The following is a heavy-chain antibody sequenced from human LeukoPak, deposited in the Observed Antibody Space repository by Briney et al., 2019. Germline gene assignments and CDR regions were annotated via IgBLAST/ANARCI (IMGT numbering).Heavy chain of an antibody. V-gene: IGHV3-48*04. CDR3: ARDDGSGWYDNQF. D-gene: IGHD6-19*01. J-gene: IGHJ4*02. CDR1: GFTFSSYS. CDR2: ISSSSSTI. Sequence: SGGSLRLSCAASGFTFSSYSMNWVRQAPGKGLEWVSYISSSSSTIYYADSVKGRFTISRDNAKNSLYLQMNSLRAEDTAVYYCARDDGSGWYDNQFWGQGTLVTVSS.